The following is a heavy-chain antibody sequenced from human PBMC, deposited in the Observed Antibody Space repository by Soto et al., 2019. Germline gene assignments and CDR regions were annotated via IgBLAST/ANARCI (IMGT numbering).Heavy chain of an antibody. J-gene: IGHJ4*02. CDR2: IYYSGST. CDR1: GGSVSSGSYY. D-gene: IGHD6-19*01. CDR3: ARDPGMAGSFDY. V-gene: IGHV4-61*01. Sequence: SETLSLTCTVSGGSVSSGSYYWSWIRQPPGKGLEWIGYIYYSGSTNYNPSLKSRVTISVDTSKNQFSLKLSSVTAADTAVYYCARDPGMAGSFDYWAREPWSPSPQ.